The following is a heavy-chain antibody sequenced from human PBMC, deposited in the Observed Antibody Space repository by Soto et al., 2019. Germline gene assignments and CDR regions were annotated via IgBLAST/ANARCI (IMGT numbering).Heavy chain of an antibody. CDR2: INHSGST. D-gene: IGHD3-22*01. CDR3: ARGRVVVVHAYYFAY. V-gene: IGHV4-34*01. CDR1: GGSFSGYY. Sequence: QVQLQQWGAGLLKPSETLSLTCAVYGGSFSGYYWSWIRQPPGKGLEWIGEINHSGSTNYNPSLNSRVTLSVDTSKHQFSLKLSSVTAADTAVYYCARGRVVVVHAYYFAYWGQGTLVTVSS. J-gene: IGHJ4*02.